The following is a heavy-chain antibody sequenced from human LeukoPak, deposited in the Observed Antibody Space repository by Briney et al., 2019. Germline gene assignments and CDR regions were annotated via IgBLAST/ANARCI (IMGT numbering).Heavy chain of an antibody. Sequence: PSETLSLTCTVSGGSISSSSYYWGWIRQPPGKGLEWIGSIYYSGSTYYNPSLKSRVTISVDTSKNQFSLKLSSVTAADTAVYYCARSVPAARLYPREYYYYYMDVWGKGTTVTVSS. D-gene: IGHD2-2*01. CDR2: IYYSGST. J-gene: IGHJ6*03. CDR3: ARSVPAARLYPREYYYYYMDV. V-gene: IGHV4-39*01. CDR1: GGSISSSSYY.